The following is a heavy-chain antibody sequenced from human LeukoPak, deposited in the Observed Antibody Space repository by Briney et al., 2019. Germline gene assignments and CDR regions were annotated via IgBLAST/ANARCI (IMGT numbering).Heavy chain of an antibody. J-gene: IGHJ3*02. CDR3: GRVKRRWLSVAFDI. V-gene: IGHV4-34*01. CDR1: GGSFSGYY. Sequence: PSETLSLTCAVYGGSFSGYYWSWIRQPPGKGLEWIGEINHSGSTNYNPSLKSRVTISVDTSKNQFSLKLSSVTAADTGLYYCGRVKRRWLSVAFDIWGQGTMVTVSS. CDR2: INHSGST. D-gene: IGHD6-19*01.